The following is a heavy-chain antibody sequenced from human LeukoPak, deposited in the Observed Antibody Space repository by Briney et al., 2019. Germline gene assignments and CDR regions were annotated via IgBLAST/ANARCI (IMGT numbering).Heavy chain of an antibody. Sequence: PETLSLTCTVSGGSISISYWSWIRQPPGKGLEWIGYIYYSGSTNYNPSPKRRVTISVEKPKKQFSLKLRSVTAADTAVYYCGGSTAYYPFSYYYYMDVWGKGTTVTVSS. V-gene: IGHV4-59*08. CDR2: IYYSGST. J-gene: IGHJ6*03. CDR3: GGSTAYYPFSYYYYMDV. CDR1: GGSISISY. D-gene: IGHD3-22*01.